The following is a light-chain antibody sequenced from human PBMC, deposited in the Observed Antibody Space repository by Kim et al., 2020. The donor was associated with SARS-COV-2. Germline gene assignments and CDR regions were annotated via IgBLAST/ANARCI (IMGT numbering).Light chain of an antibody. V-gene: IGKV3-11*01. CDR3: QQRSSWPLT. Sequence: DIVLTQSPATLSLSPGERATLSCRASQSVSTYLAWYQQRSGQAPRVLIYDASNRATGIPARFSGSGSWTDFTLTISSLQPEDFAVYYCQQRSSWPLTFGGGTKVDIK. J-gene: IGKJ4*01. CDR2: DAS. CDR1: QSVSTY.